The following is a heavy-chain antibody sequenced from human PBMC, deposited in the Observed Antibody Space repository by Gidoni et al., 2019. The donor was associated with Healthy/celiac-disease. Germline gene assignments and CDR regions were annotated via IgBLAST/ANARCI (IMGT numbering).Heavy chain of an antibody. Sequence: QVQLVQSGAEVKKPGSSVKVSCKASGGTFSSYPISWVRQAPGQGLEWMGRIIPILGIANYAQKFQGRVTITADKSTSTAYMELSSLRSEDTAVYYCARGGGGNSWVLDYWGQGTLVTVSS. D-gene: IGHD2-21*02. CDR1: GGTFSSYP. J-gene: IGHJ4*02. V-gene: IGHV1-69*02. CDR3: ARGGGGNSWVLDY. CDR2: IIPILGIA.